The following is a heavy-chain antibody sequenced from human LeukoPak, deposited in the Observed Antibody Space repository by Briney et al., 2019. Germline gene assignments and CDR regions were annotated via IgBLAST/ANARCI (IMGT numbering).Heavy chain of an antibody. CDR2: IGTAGDT. CDR3: ARGPYGSGSYYLDDAFDI. V-gene: IGHV3-13*01. Sequence: GGSLRLSCAASGFTFSSYDMHWVRQATGKGLEWVSAIGTAGDTYYPGSVKGRFTISRENAKNSLYLQMNSLRAGDTAVYYCARGPYGSGSYYLDDAFDIWGQGTMVTVSS. CDR1: GFTFSSYD. J-gene: IGHJ3*02. D-gene: IGHD3-10*01.